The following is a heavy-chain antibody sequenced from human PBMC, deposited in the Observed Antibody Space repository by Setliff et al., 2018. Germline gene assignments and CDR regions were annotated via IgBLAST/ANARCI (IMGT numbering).Heavy chain of an antibody. CDR2: MYYSGNT. D-gene: IGHD3-3*01. Sequence: SETLSLTCTVSGGSISSSNYYWGWFRQPPGKGLEWIGSMYYSGNTYCNPSLKSRVTIFVDTSKNQVSLRLSSVTAADTAVYYCARHFRSSKVQFLEYLTDYYFDSWGQGTLVTVSS. V-gene: IGHV4-39*01. CDR3: ARHFRSSKVQFLEYLTDYYFDS. J-gene: IGHJ4*02. CDR1: GGSISSSNYY.